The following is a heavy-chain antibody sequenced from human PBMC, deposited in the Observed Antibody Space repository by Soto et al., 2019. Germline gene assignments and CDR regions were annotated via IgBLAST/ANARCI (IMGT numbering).Heavy chain of an antibody. CDR3: ARVLTYYYDSILDY. D-gene: IGHD3-22*01. CDR2: INSDGSST. CDR1: GFTFSSYW. Sequence: GVLRLSCAASGFTFSSYWMHWVRQAPGKGLVWVSSINSDGSSTSYADSVKGRFTISRDNAKNTLYLQMNSLRAEDTAVYYCARVLTYYYDSILDYWGRGTLVTVSS. J-gene: IGHJ4*02. V-gene: IGHV3-74*01.